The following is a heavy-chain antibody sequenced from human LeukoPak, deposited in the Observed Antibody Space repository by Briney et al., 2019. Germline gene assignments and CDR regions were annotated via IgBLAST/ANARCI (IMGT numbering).Heavy chain of an antibody. CDR3: ARGRSITLLRGVALSDGFDF. CDR1: GFTFSSYE. J-gene: IGHJ3*01. Sequence: PGGSLRLSCAASGFTFSSYEMNWVRQAPGKGLEWVSFIDTSASYVYYGDSVKGRFAISRDNAKNSLYLQMNGLRAEDTAVYYCARGRSITLLRGVALSDGFDFWGQGAMVTVSS. D-gene: IGHD3-10*01. CDR2: IDTSASYV. V-gene: IGHV3-21*06.